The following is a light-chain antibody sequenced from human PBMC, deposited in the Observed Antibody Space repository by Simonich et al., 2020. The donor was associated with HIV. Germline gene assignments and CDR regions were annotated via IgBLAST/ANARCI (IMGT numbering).Light chain of an antibody. CDR1: QGISSY. CDR3: QQSYNTLSIT. Sequence: AIRMTQSPSSLSASTGDRVTITCRASQGISSYLAWYQKKPGKAPKLRIYAASTLQSGVPSRFSGSGSGTDFTLTISSLQPEDFATYYCQQSYNTLSITFGQGTRLEIK. J-gene: IGKJ5*01. CDR2: AAS. V-gene: IGKV1-8*01.